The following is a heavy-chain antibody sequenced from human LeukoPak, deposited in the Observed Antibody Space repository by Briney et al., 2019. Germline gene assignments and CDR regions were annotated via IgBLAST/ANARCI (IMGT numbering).Heavy chain of an antibody. CDR3: ARDRSGSNRWFDP. V-gene: IGHV1-69*05. J-gene: IGHJ5*02. D-gene: IGHD2-15*01. CDR2: IIPIFGTA. Sequence: ASVKVSCKASGGTFSSYAISWARQAPGQGLEWMGGIIPIFGTANYAQKFQGRVTITTDESTSTAYMELSSLRSEDTAVYYCARDRSGSNRWFDPWGQGTLVTVSS. CDR1: GGTFSSYA.